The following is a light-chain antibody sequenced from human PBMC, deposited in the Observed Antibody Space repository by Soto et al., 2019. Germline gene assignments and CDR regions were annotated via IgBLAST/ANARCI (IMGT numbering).Light chain of an antibody. V-gene: IGLV2-14*01. CDR1: SSDVGAYHY. CDR3: TSYSSTDTFDV. CDR2: QVT. J-gene: IGLJ1*01. Sequence: QSVLTQPASVSGSPGQSITISCTGTSSDVGAYHYVSWYQHHPGKAPKLMIYQVTNRPSGVSDRFSGSKSGNTASLTISGLRADDEADYYCTSYSSTDTFDVFGTGTKVTVL.